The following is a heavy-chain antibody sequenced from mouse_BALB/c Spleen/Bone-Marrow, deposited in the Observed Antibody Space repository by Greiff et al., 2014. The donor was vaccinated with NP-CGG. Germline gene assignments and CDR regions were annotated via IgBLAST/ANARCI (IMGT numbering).Heavy chain of an antibody. D-gene: IGHD2-14*01. V-gene: IGHV1-9*01. CDR3: ARGGVRGKDYFDY. CDR1: GYTFSSYW. Sequence: VQLQQSGAELMKPGASVKISCKATGYTFSSYWIEWVKQRPGHGLEWIGEILPGSGSTNYNEKFKGKATFTADISSNTAYMQLSSLTSEDSAVYYCARGGVRGKDYFDYWGQGTTLTVSS. J-gene: IGHJ2*01. CDR2: ILPGSGST.